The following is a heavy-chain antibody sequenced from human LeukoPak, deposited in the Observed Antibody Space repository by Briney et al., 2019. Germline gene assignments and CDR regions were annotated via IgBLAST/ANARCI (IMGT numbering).Heavy chain of an antibody. D-gene: IGHD3-9*01. CDR1: GGSVSSGSYC. CDR2: IYYSESA. J-gene: IGHJ4*02. CDR3: ARKRSFDL. Sequence: SETLSLTCTVSGGSVSSGSYCWSWIRQPPGKRLEWIGCIYYSESATYNPSLKSRVTISLDTSKNQFFLKPSSVTAADTAVYYCARKRSFDLWGQGTLVTVSS. V-gene: IGHV4-61*01.